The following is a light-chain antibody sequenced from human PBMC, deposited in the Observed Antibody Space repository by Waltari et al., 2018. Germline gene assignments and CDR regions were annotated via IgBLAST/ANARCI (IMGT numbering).Light chain of an antibody. CDR2: ADS. Sequence: DIQMTKSQSSLSASVGDSVTFTCRDSQHISNLLNWYEQKPGKAPKLLIYADSTVKGGVPSTFSATGSGTEFTLTIAVLQADDSATYFCQQTYNTPPISFGHGARLFIK. J-gene: IGKJ5*01. CDR3: QQTYNTPPIS. CDR1: QHISNL. V-gene: IGKV1-39*01.